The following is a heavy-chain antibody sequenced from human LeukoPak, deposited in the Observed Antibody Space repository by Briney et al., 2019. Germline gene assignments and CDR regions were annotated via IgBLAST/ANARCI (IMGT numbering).Heavy chain of an antibody. CDR3: AKKWLGGYFDL. J-gene: IGHJ3*01. CDR2: LSGGGEAS. D-gene: IGHD3-10*01. CDR1: GFNFYSYD. V-gene: IGHV3-23*01. Sequence: GGSLRLSCAASGFNFYSYDMTWVRQASGKGLEWVSSLSGGGEASYYADSAKGRFTISRDNANDTLYLQMNSLRVDDTAVYYCAKKWLGGYFDLWGRGTKATVSS.